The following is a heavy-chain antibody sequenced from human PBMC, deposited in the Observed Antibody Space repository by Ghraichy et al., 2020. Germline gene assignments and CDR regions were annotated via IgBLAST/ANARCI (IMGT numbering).Heavy chain of an antibody. CDR1: GFSLSTSGVV. Sequence: SGPTLVKPTQTLTLTCTFSGFSLSTSGVVVGWIRQPPGKALEWLALIYWNDDKRYSPSLSSRLTITKDTPQNQVVLTMTNMDPVDTATYYCAHRTYGISYFDYWGQGTLVTVSS. CDR3: AHRTYGISYFDY. V-gene: IGHV2-5*01. CDR2: IYWNDDK. J-gene: IGHJ4*02. D-gene: IGHD2-8*01.